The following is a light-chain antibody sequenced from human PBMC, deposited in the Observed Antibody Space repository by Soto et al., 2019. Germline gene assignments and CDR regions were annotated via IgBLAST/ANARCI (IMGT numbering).Light chain of an antibody. Sequence: QSALNQPASVSGSPGQSITMSCAGASSDVGSYNLVSWYQQYPGKAPKLIIYEGNKRPSGVSNRFSGSGSGDTASLTISGLQAEDAADYYCCSYTGSSTSFGGGTKVTVL. V-gene: IGLV2-23*01. CDR1: SSDVGSYNL. J-gene: IGLJ3*02. CDR3: CSYTGSSTS. CDR2: EGN.